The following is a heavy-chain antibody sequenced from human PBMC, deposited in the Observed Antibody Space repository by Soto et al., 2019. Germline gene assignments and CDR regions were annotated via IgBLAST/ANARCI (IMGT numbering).Heavy chain of an antibody. J-gene: IGHJ6*02. Sequence: ASVKVSCKASGGTFSSYTISWVRQAPGQGLEWMGRIIPILGIANYAQKFQGRVTITADKSTSTAYMELSSLRSEDTAVYYCAIPSRITMVRGAPPYGMDVWGQGTTVTVSS. V-gene: IGHV1-69*02. CDR3: AIPSRITMVRGAPPYGMDV. D-gene: IGHD3-10*01. CDR2: IIPILGIA. CDR1: GGTFSSYT.